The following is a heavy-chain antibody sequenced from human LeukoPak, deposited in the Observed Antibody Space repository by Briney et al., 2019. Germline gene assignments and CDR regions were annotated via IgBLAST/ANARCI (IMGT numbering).Heavy chain of an antibody. J-gene: IGHJ5*02. V-gene: IGHV3-53*01. D-gene: IGHD6-13*01. CDR1: GFIFSSYA. CDR3: ARDYSAAGLWFDP. CDR2: IYSGGST. Sequence: PGGSLRLSCAASGFIFSSYAMSWVRQAPGKGLEWVSVIYSGGSTYYADSVKGRFTISRDNSKNTLYLQMNSLRAEDTAVYYCARDYSAAGLWFDPWGQGTLVTVSS.